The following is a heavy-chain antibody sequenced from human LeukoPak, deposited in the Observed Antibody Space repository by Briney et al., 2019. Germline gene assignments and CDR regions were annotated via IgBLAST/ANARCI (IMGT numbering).Heavy chain of an antibody. Sequence: GGSLRLSCAASVFTFSSYAMNWVRQAPGKGLEWVSYISGSSSYIYYADSVKGRFTISRDNANNSLYLQMNSLRAEDTAVYYCARWSDGWEFDYWGQGTLVSVSS. V-gene: IGHV3-21*06. D-gene: IGHD5-24*01. CDR2: ISGSSSYI. CDR3: ARWSDGWEFDY. J-gene: IGHJ4*02. CDR1: VFTFSSYA.